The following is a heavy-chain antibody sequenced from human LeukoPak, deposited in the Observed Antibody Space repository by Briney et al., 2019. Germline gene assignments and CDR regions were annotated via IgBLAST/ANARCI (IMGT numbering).Heavy chain of an antibody. D-gene: IGHD6-19*01. CDR1: GGTFSRYT. CDR2: IIPIFGAA. Sequence: VKVSCKASGGTFSRYTISWVRQAPGQGLEWMGGIIPIFGAANYAQRFQGRVTITADESTSTAYMELSSLKSEDTAVYYCARDHSSGLYYFDHWGQGTLVTVSS. J-gene: IGHJ4*02. V-gene: IGHV1-69*13. CDR3: ARDHSSGLYYFDH.